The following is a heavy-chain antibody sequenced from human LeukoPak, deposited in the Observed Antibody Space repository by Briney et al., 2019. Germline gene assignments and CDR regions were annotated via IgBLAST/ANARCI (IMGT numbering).Heavy chain of an antibody. J-gene: IGHJ4*02. V-gene: IGHV3-33*06. Sequence: GGSLRLSCAASGFTFSSYGMHWVRQAPGKGLEWVAVIWYDGSNKYYADPVKGRFTISRDNLKNTLYLQMNSLRAEDTAVYYCAKYLSALDYWGQGALVTVSS. CDR2: IWYDGSNK. D-gene: IGHD2-15*01. CDR3: AKYLSALDY. CDR1: GFTFSSYG.